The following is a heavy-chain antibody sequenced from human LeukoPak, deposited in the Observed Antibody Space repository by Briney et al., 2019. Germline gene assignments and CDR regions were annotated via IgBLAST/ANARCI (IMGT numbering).Heavy chain of an antibody. V-gene: IGHV3-23*01. J-gene: IGHJ4*02. D-gene: IGHD2-2*01. Sequence: PGRSLRLSCAASGFPFSTYAMSWVRQAPGKGLEWVSTINTNGAKTYYADSVKGRFTISRDNSKNTLSLQLDSLRAEDTAVYYCAKRYCSTSTCLHYFDYWGQGTLVTVSS. CDR1: GFPFSTYA. CDR3: AKRYCSTSTCLHYFDY. CDR2: INTNGAKT.